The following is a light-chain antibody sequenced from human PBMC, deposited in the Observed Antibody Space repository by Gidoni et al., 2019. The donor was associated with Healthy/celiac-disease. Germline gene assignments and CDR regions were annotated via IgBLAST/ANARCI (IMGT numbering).Light chain of an antibody. V-gene: IGLV3-1*01. CDR2: QDS. CDR3: QAWDSSTGG. CDR1: KLGDKY. Sequence: SYELTQPPSVSVSPGQTASITCSGDKLGDKYACWSQQKPGQSPVLVIYQDSKRPSGIPERFSGSNSGNTATLTISGTQAMDEADYYCQAWDSSTGGFGGGTKLTVL. J-gene: IGLJ2*01.